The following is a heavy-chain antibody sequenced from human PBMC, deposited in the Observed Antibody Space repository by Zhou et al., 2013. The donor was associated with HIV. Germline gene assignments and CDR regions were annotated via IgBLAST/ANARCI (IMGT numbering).Heavy chain of an antibody. CDR1: GGSFSGYY. Sequence: QVQLQQWGAGLLKPSETLSLTCAVYGGSFSGYYWSWIRQPPGKGLEWIGEINHSGSTNYNPSLKSRVTISVDTSKNQFSLKLSSVTAADTAVYYCARCSRGRTGYFDYWGQGTLVHRLL. CDR3: ARCSRGRTGYFDY. CDR2: INHSGST. D-gene: IGHD3-10*02. V-gene: IGHV4-34*01. J-gene: IGHJ4*02.